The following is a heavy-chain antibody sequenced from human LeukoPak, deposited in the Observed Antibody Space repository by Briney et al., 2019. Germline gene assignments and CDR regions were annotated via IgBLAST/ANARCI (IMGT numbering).Heavy chain of an antibody. Sequence: QAGGSLRLSCAASGFTFSSYAMSWVRQAPGKGLEWVSAISGSGGSIYYADSVKGRFTISRDNSKNTLYLQMNSLRAEDTAVYYCAKLTGGYCSSTSCYTFDYWGQGTLVTVSS. CDR3: AKLTGGYCSSTSCYTFDY. CDR1: GFTFSSYA. CDR2: ISGSGGSI. V-gene: IGHV3-23*01. D-gene: IGHD2-2*02. J-gene: IGHJ4*02.